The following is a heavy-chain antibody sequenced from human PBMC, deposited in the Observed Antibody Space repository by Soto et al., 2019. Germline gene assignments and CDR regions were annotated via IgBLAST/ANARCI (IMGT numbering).Heavy chain of an antibody. CDR3: ARVRYGGYSYYFDY. CDR2: IQQDGGEK. Sequence: GGSLRLSCAVSGFTFSRFWMGWVRQAPGRGLEWVANIQQDGGEKYYVDSVKGRFTMSKDNVKNSLYLQMNSLGAEDTAVYYCARVRYGGYSYYFDYWGQGALVPVSS. J-gene: IGHJ4*02. D-gene: IGHD4-17*01. V-gene: IGHV3-7*03. CDR1: GFTFSRFW.